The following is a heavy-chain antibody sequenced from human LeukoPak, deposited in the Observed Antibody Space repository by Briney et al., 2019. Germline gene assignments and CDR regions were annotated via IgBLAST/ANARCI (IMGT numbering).Heavy chain of an antibody. J-gene: IGHJ4*02. CDR1: GYTFTSYY. CDR3: ARGWSYCGGGSCYSIGY. V-gene: IGHV1-8*01. CDR2: MNPNSGNT. D-gene: IGHD2-15*01. Sequence: ASVNVSCMPSGYTFTSYYIFWLRQATGPRREWMGWMNPNSGNTGYAQKSQGRVTMTRNTSISTAYMELSRLRSEDTDVYYCARGWSYCGGGSCYSIGYWGQGTLVTVSS.